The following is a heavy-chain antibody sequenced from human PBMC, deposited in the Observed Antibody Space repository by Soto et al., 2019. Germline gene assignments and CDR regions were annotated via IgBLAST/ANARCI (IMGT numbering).Heavy chain of an antibody. CDR3: ARASVLYDSGTYEGGYYYFDY. CDR2: ISYSGST. J-gene: IGHJ4*02. V-gene: IGHV4-34*01. D-gene: IGHD3-10*01. Sequence: PSETLSLTCTVSGGSLSGHYWAWIRQPPGKGLEWIGQISYSGSTNYNPSLKSRVFISIGTSNNQFSLELSSVTAADTAVYYCARASVLYDSGTYEGGYYYFDYWGQETLVTVSS. CDR1: GGSLSGHY.